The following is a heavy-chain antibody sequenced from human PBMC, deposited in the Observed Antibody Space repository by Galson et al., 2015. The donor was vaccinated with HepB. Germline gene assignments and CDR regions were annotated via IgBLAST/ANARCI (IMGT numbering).Heavy chain of an antibody. CDR2: IRSKAYGGTT. V-gene: IGHV3-49*03. CDR1: GFTFGDYA. D-gene: IGHD3-22*01. Sequence: SLRLSCAASGFTFGDYAMSWFRQAPGKGLEWVGFIRSKAYGGTTEYAASVKGRFTISRDDSKSIAYLQMNSLKTEDTAVYYCTREVDTMIVVVPFFDYWGQGTLVTVSS. CDR3: TREVDTMIVVVPFFDY. J-gene: IGHJ4*02.